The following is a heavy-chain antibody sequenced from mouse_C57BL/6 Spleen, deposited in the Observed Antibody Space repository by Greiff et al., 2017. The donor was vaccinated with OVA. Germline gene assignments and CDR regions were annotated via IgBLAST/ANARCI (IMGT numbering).Heavy chain of an antibody. CDR1: GFTFSNYW. Sequence: EVKLEESGGGLVQPGGSMKLSCVASGFTFSNYWMNWVRQSPGQGLEWVAQIRLRCGNYESNYAESVKGTVTISRDDSTSSVYLQMNNLRDEDTGIYYCTGGNYGSSFDMDYWGKGTSVT. CDR2: IRLRCGNYES. V-gene: IGHV6-3*01. CDR3: TGGNYGSSFDMDY. D-gene: IGHD1-1*01. J-gene: IGHJ4*01.